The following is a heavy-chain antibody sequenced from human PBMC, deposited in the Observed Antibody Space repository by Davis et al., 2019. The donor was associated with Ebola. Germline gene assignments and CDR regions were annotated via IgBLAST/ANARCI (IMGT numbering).Heavy chain of an antibody. J-gene: IGHJ4*02. CDR2: ISFDETNK. CDR3: ARQYSTIWYHFDYFDY. D-gene: IGHD6-13*01. Sequence: GESLKISCVVSGFTFSAYGMHWVRQAPGKGLEWVAAISFDETNKYYADSVKGRFTISRDNAKNTLYLQMNSLGAEDTAVYYCARQYSTIWYHFDYFDYWGQGVLVTVSS. V-gene: IGHV3-30*03. CDR1: GFTFSAYG.